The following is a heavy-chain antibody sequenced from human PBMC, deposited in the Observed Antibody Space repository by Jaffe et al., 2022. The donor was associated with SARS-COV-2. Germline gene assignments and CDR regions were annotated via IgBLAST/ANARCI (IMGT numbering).Heavy chain of an antibody. J-gene: IGHJ6*02. Sequence: QVQLQESGPGLVKPSETLSLTCTVSGGSISSYYWSWIRQPPGKGLEWIGYIYYSGSTNYNPSLKSRVTISVDTSKNQFSLKLSSVTAADTAVYYCARDRGIVVVTAGYYYYYGMDVWGQGTTVTVSS. CDR1: GGSISSYY. D-gene: IGHD2-21*02. CDR3: ARDRGIVVVTAGYYYYYGMDV. V-gene: IGHV4-59*01. CDR2: IYYSGST.